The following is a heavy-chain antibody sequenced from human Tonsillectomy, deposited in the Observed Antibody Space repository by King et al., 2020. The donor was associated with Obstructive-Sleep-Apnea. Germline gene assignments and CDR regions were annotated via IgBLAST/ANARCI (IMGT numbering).Heavy chain of an antibody. Sequence: VQLQQWGAGLLKPSEPLSLPCSVYGGSFSGYYWSWIRQPPGKGLEWIGEINHSGRTNYNPSLKSRATISIDTSKNQFSLKVSSVTAADTAVYYCARGLITFDFWGRGTLATVSS. D-gene: IGHD3-22*01. CDR1: GGSFSGYY. J-gene: IGHJ4*02. V-gene: IGHV4-34*01. CDR2: INHSGRT. CDR3: ARGLITFDF.